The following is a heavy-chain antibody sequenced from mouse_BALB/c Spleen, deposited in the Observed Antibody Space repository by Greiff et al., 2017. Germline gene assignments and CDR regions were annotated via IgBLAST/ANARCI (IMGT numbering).Heavy chain of an antibody. J-gene: IGHJ4*01. D-gene: IGHD1-1*01. CDR3: ARYGITTVVATYLYYAMDY. Sequence: EVKLQESGPSLVKPSQTLSLTCSVTGDSITSGYWNWIRKFPGNKLEYMGYISYSGSTYYNPSLKSRISITRDTSKNQYYLQLNSVTTEDTATYYCARYGITTVVATYLYYAMDYWGQGTSVTVSS. CDR2: ISYSGST. V-gene: IGHV3-8*02. CDR1: GDSITSGY.